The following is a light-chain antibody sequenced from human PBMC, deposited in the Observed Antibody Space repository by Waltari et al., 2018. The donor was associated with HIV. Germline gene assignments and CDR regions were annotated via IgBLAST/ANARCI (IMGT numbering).Light chain of an antibody. CDR3: QQYNAWPLT. J-gene: IGKJ3*01. V-gene: IGKV3-15*01. CDR2: GAS. Sequence: EIVMTQSPATLSVSPGERATLSCRASQSVSSNLAWYQQKPGQAPRLLIYGASTRATGIPARFSGSGSGTEFTLTINSLQSEDFAVYYRQQYNAWPLTFGPGTKVDIK. CDR1: QSVSSN.